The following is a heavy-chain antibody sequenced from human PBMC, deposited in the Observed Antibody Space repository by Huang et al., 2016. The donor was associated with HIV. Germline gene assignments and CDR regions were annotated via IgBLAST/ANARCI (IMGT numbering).Heavy chain of an antibody. CDR2: IIPVVGTT. V-gene: IGHV1-69*12. Sequence: QVQLVQSGAEVKKPGSTVKVSCKASGGTFSNYGISWVRKAPGQGLEWMGGIIPVVGTTTYAQKCQGRVTVTADESTSTAYMELNSLRSEDTAVYYCARQLYDSTGYLLGARLLDWGQGTLVTVSS. J-gene: IGHJ4*02. D-gene: IGHD3-22*01. CDR3: ARQLYDSTGYLLGARLLD. CDR1: GGTFSNYG.